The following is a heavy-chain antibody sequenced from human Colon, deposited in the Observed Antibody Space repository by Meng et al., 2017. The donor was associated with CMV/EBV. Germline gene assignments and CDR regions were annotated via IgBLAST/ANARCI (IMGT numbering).Heavy chain of an antibody. J-gene: IGHJ2*01. V-gene: IGHV4-59*01. Sequence: SETLSLTCNVSSGTMSGYYWSWLRQPPGKELEWIGFIFDRGSVNYNPSLESRLTMSADTSTNQFFLKLTSVTAADTAVYYCARGNDFWSGSIYYHYFDVWGRGTLVTVSS. CDR1: SGTMSGYY. D-gene: IGHD3-3*01. CDR2: IFDRGSV. CDR3: ARGNDFWSGSIYYHYFDV.